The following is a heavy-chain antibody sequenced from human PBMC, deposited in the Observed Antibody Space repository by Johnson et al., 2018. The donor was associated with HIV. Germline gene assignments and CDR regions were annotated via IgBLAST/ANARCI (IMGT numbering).Heavy chain of an antibody. CDR1: GFTFSSYA. V-gene: IGHV3-66*01. CDR2: IYSGGST. D-gene: IGHD3-10*01. Sequence: VQLVESGGGLVQPGGSLRLSCAASGFTFSSYAMSWVRQAPGKGLEWVSVIYSGGSTYYADSVKGRFTISRDNSKNTLYLQINSLRAEDTAVYYCARAPPGGYGSGSSDDALDIWGQGTMVTVSS. CDR3: ARAPPGGYGSGSSDDALDI. J-gene: IGHJ3*02.